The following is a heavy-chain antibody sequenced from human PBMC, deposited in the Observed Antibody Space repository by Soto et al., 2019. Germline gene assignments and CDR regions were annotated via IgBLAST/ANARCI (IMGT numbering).Heavy chain of an antibody. V-gene: IGHV1-69*12. Sequence: QVQLVQSGAEVKKPGSSVKVSCKASGGTFSSYAISWVRQATGQGLEWMGGIIPIFDTANYAQKFKGRVTITADESTSSAYMELSILRSEDTAVYYCARKIVLRYFDPSPPDAFDIGGQGTMVTVSS. CDR1: GGTFSSYA. CDR2: IIPIFDTA. J-gene: IGHJ3*02. CDR3: ARKIVLRYFDPSPPDAFDI. D-gene: IGHD3-9*01.